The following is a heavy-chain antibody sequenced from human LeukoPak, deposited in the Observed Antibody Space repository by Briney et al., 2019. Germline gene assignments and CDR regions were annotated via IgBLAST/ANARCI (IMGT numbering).Heavy chain of an antibody. CDR3: ARDLWYNSELVDY. V-gene: IGHV1-18*01. D-gene: IGHD1-20*01. CDR2: VSTHNGNT. CDR1: GYTFTSYA. Sequence: ASVKVSCKASGYTFTSYAITWVRQAPGQGLEWMGWVSTHNGNTNYAQNLQGRVTMTTDTSTNTAYMELRSLRSDDTAVYYCARDLWYNSELVDYWGQGTLVTVSS. J-gene: IGHJ4*02.